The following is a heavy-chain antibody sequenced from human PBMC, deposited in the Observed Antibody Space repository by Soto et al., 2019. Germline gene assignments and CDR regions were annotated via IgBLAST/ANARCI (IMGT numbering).Heavy chain of an antibody. V-gene: IGHV1-18*01. J-gene: IGHJ6*02. CDR3: AREGFCSSGSCALYFHDFFGMDV. CDR2: ISTYNENT. Sequence: ASVKVSCKASGYTFSRYGISWVRQAPGQGLEWMGWISTYNENTKYAQKFQGRVTMTTDTSTSTAYMELRSLTSDDTAMYYCAREGFCSSGSCALYFHDFFGMDVWGQGTTVTVSS. D-gene: IGHD2-15*01. CDR1: GYTFSRYG.